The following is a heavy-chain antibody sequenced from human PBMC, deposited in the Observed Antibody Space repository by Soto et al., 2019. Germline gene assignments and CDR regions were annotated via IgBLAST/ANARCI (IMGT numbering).Heavy chain of an antibody. CDR1: GGSISSGGYY. CDR3: RREAEWAYYFSMDI. Sequence: QVQLQESGPGLVKPSQTLSLTCTVSGGSISSGGYYWSWIRQHPGKGMGRIGYIYYSGSTYYNPSLKIQVTISVDTSKNQFCLKLSSVTAADMAVYYCRREAEWAYYFSMDIRGQGTTVTVSS. V-gene: IGHV4-31*01. D-gene: IGHD2-8*01. J-gene: IGHJ6*02. CDR2: IYYSGST.